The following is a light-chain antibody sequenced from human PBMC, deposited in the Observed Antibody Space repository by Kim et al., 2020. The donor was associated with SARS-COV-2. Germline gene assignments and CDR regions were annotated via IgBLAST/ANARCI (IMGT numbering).Light chain of an antibody. Sequence: APGKTARITCGGFNIGTNDVQWFQQKPGQAPLLVMYSNTDRPSGIPERFSGSKTGNTATLTILTVEAGDEADYYCQLWDGATDLVVFGGGTKLTVL. CDR1: NIGTND. V-gene: IGLV3-21*04. CDR3: QLWDGATDLVV. J-gene: IGLJ2*01. CDR2: SNT.